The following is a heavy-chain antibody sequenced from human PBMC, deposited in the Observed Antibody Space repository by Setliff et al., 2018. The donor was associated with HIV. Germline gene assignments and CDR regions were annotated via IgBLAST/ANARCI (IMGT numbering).Heavy chain of an antibody. CDR2: IFTSSDLI. J-gene: IGHJ4*02. Sequence: PGGSLRLSCAASGFTVSSNYMNWVRQAPGKGLEWLSYIFTSSDLITYADSVKGRFTISRDSAKNSLYLQMNSLRAEDTAVYFCVRDKNLAFDYWGQGVLVTVSS. CDR1: GFTVSSNY. V-gene: IGHV3-48*01. CDR3: VRDKNLAFDY.